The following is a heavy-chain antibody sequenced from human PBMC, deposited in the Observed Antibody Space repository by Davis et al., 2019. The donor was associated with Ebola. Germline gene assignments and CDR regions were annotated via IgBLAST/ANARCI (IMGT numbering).Heavy chain of an antibody. CDR3: ARVRGDLITIFGPVIGNYFDY. J-gene: IGHJ4*02. D-gene: IGHD3-3*01. V-gene: IGHV4-59*08. Sequence: SETLSLTCTVSGGSISSYYWSWIRQPPGKGLEWIGYIYYSGSTYYNPSLKSRVTISVDTSKNQFSLKLSSVTAADTAVYYCARVRGDLITIFGPVIGNYFDYWGQGTLVTVSS. CDR2: IYYSGST. CDR1: GGSISSYY.